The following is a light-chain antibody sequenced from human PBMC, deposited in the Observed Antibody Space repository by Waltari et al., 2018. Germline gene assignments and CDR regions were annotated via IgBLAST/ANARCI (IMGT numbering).Light chain of an antibody. CDR3: QQRSNVLFA. V-gene: IGKV3-11*01. CDR1: QRVSIF. J-gene: IGKJ3*01. Sequence: EVVLTQSPATLSLSPGERATLSCRASQRVSIFLAWYQQKPGQAPRLLIYDASNRATGIPARFSGSGSGTDFTLTISSLEPEDFAVYYCQQRSNVLFAFGPGTKVDFK. CDR2: DAS.